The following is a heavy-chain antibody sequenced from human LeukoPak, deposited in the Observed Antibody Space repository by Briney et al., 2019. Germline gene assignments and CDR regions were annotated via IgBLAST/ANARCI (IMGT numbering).Heavy chain of an antibody. CDR3: TRGSIAYYYMDV. V-gene: IGHV4-61*02. CDR2: IYTSGST. J-gene: IGHJ6*03. D-gene: IGHD3-22*01. Sequence: SETLSLTCTVSGGSISSGSYYWSWIRQPAGKGLEWIGRIYTSGSTNYNPSLKSRVTISVDTSKDQFSLKLSSVTAADTAVYYCTRGSIAYYYMDVWGKGTTVTISS. CDR1: GGSISSGSYY.